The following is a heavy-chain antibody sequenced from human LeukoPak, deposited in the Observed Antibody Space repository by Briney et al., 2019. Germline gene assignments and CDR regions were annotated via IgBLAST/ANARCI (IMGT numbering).Heavy chain of an antibody. J-gene: IGHJ4*02. CDR1: GFTLSSYT. D-gene: IGHD2-2*01. Sequence: PGGSLRLSCEVSGFTLSSYTMNWVRQAPGKGLEWVSSISSSSSYIYYADSLKGRFTISRDNARNSLYLQMNSLRAEDTAVYYCTTLDVYQLLFWGQGTLVTVSS. CDR3: TTLDVYQLLF. V-gene: IGHV3-21*03. CDR2: ISSSSSYI.